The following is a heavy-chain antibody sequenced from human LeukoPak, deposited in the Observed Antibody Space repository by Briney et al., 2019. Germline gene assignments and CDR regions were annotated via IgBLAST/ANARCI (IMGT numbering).Heavy chain of an antibody. CDR2: IIPIFGTA. V-gene: IGHV1-69*05. CDR1: GGTFSSYA. D-gene: IGHD2-21*01. J-gene: IGHJ1*01. CDR3: AKAGAYCGGDCYWDFQH. Sequence: SVKVSCKASGGTFSSYAISWVRQAPGQGLEWMGGIIPIFGTANYAQKFQGRVTITTDESTSTAYMELSSLRSEDTAVYYCAKAGAYCGGDCYWDFQHWGQGTLVTVSS.